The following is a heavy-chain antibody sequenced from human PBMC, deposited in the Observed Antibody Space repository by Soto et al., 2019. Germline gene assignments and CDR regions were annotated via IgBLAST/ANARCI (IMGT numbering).Heavy chain of an antibody. CDR1: GFTFSSYW. CDR2: INSDGSST. CDR3: ARDGGYYGSGPYGMDV. D-gene: IGHD3-10*01. J-gene: IGHJ6*02. Sequence: EVQLVESGGGLVQPGGSLRLSCAASGFTFSSYWMHWVRQAPGKGLVWVSRINSDGSSTSYADSVKGRFTISRDNANTTLYLQMNSLRAEDTAVYYCARDGGYYGSGPYGMDVWGQGTTVTVSS. V-gene: IGHV3-74*01.